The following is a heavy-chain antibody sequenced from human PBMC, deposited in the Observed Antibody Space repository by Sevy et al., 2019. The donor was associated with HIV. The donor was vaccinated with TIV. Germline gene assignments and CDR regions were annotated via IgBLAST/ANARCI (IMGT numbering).Heavy chain of an antibody. J-gene: IGHJ4*02. Sequence: GGSLRLSCAASGFTFTTSGMHWVRQAPGRGLEWVAVISYDGTNQNYADSVKGRFIISRDNSKNTQSLQMNSLRTEDTAVYYCAKAAIVAVTASPNCFDYWGQGVLVTVSS. CDR3: AKAAIVAVTASPNCFDY. CDR1: GFTFTTSG. CDR2: ISYDGTNQ. D-gene: IGHD2-21*02. V-gene: IGHV3-30*18.